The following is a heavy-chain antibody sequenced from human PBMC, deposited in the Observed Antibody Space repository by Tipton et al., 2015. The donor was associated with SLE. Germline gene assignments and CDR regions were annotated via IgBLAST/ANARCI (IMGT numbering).Heavy chain of an antibody. CDR2: INHSGST. CDR3: ARVRGMGSSGYGFDY. J-gene: IGHJ4*02. V-gene: IGHV4-34*01. Sequence: LRLSCTVSGGSINNYYWSWIRQPPGKGLEWIGEINHSGSTNYNPSLKSRVTISVDTSKNQFSLKLSSVTAADTAVYYCARVRGMGSSGYGFDYWGQGTLVTVSS. CDR1: GGSINNYY. D-gene: IGHD3-22*01.